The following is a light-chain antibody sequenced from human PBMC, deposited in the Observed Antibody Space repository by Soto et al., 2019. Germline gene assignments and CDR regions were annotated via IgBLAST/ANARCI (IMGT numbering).Light chain of an antibody. CDR2: GAS. Sequence: EIVLTQSPGTLSLSPGEGATLSCRASQTVSSSYLAWYQQKPGQAPRLLIYGASSRATGFPDRFSGSGSGTDFTLTISRLEPEDFAVYYCQQYGISLTFGGGTKVEIK. V-gene: IGKV3-20*01. CDR1: QTVSSSY. CDR3: QQYGISLT. J-gene: IGKJ4*01.